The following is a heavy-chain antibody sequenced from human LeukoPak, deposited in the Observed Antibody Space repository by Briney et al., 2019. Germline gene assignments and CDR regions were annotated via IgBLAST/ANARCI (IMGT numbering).Heavy chain of an antibody. J-gene: IGHJ4*02. CDR1: GFTVSSNH. CDR2: IYSGGST. Sequence: GGSLRLSCAASGFTVSSNHMSWVRQAPGKGLEWVSVIYSGGSTYYADSVKGRFTISRDNSKNTLYLQMNSLRAEDTAVYYCARDSGYSSGYPFDYWGQGTLVTVSS. CDR3: ARDSGYSSGYPFDY. D-gene: IGHD2-15*01. V-gene: IGHV3-66*01.